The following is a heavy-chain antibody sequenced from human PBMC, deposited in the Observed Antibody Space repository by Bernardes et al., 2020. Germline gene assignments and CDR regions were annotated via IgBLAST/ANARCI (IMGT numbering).Heavy chain of an antibody. V-gene: IGHV1-24*01. J-gene: IGHJ3*02. CDR2: FDPEDGKI. Sequence: ASVKVSCKVSGYTLTELPMHWVRQAPGKGLEWMGGFDPEDGKIIYAQKFQGRVTMTEDTSTHTAYMELSSLRSEDTAVYYCATDQGPVFRFSEWSPRGSFDIWGQGTVVTVSS. D-gene: IGHD3-3*01. CDR3: ATDQGPVFRFSEWSPRGSFDI. CDR1: GYTLTELP.